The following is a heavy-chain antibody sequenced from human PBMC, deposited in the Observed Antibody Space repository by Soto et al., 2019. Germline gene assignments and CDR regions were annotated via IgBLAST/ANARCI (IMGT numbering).Heavy chain of an antibody. CDR1: GFTFSSYA. D-gene: IGHD2-15*01. V-gene: IGHV3-23*01. CDR3: AKDEGYCSGGSYFYYYYYGMDV. CDR2: ISGSGGST. Sequence: EVQLLESGGGLVQPGGSLRLSCAASGFTFSSYAMSWVRQAPGKGLEWVSAISGSGGSTYYADSVKGRFTISRDNSKNTLYLQMNSLRAEDTAVYYCAKDEGYCSGGSYFYYYYYGMDVWGQGTTVTVSS. J-gene: IGHJ6*02.